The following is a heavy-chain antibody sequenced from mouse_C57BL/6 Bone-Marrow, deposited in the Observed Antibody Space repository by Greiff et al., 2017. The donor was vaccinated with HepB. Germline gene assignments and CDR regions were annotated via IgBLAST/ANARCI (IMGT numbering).Heavy chain of an antibody. V-gene: IGHV5-4*03. D-gene: IGHD2-1*01. Sequence: EVKLMESGGGLVKPGGSLKLSCAASGFTFSSYAMSWVRQTPEKRLEWVATISDGGSYTYYPDNVKGRFTITRDNAKNNLYLQMSHLKSEDTAMYYCARRYGNYGCAYWGQGTLVTVSA. CDR2: ISDGGSYT. CDR1: GFTFSSYA. CDR3: ARRYGNYGCAY. J-gene: IGHJ3*01.